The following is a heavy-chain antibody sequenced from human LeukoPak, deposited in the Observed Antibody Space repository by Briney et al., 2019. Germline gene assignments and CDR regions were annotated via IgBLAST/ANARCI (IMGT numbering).Heavy chain of an antibody. V-gene: IGHV4-38-2*02. CDR3: ARADGGFIAALDY. Sequence: SETLSLTCTVSGYSISSGYYWGWIRQPPGKGLEWIGSIYHSGSTYYNPSLKSRVTISVDKSKNQFSLKLSSVTAADTAVYYCARADGGFIAALDYWGQGTLVTVSS. CDR2: IYHSGST. CDR1: GYSISSGYY. D-gene: IGHD6-6*01. J-gene: IGHJ4*02.